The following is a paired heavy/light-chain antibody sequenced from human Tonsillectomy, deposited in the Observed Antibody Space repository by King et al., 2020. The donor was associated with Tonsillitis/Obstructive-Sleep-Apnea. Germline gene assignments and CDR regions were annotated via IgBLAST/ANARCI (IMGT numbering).Heavy chain of an antibody. CDR1: GGIFTTYA. Sequence: QVQLVQSGAEVTKPDSSVKVSCQASGGIFTTYAITWVRQAPGQGLEWMGTIIPIFGASNYAQKFQGRVTIAADESTSTAYMELFNLRSEDTAVYYCARGPVPAAFDYWGQGTPVTVSS. J-gene: IGHJ4*02. CDR2: IIPIFGAS. D-gene: IGHD2-2*01. CDR3: ARGPVPAAFDY. V-gene: IGHV1-69*18.
Light chain of an antibody. CDR3: LLSFGGDRV. CDR2: DTT. CDR1: TGAVTSGHY. Sequence: QAVVTQEPSLTVSPGGTVTLTCGSSTGAVTSGHYPYWFQQKPGQAPRTLIYDTTNKHSWTPARFSGSLLGGKTALTLSGAQPEDEAEYYCLLSFGGDRVFGGGTKLTVL. V-gene: IGLV7-46*01. J-gene: IGLJ3*02.